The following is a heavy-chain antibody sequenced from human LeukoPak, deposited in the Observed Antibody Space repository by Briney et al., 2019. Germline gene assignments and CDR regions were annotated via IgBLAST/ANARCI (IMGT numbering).Heavy chain of an antibody. D-gene: IGHD7-27*01. Sequence: ASVKVSCKVSGYTLTELSMHWVRQAPGKGLEWMGGFDPEDGETIYAQKFRGRVTMTEDTSTDTAYMELSSLRSEDTAVYYCATDLTGDHWYFDLWGRGTLVTVSS. CDR1: GYTLTELS. CDR2: FDPEDGET. V-gene: IGHV1-24*01. J-gene: IGHJ2*01. CDR3: ATDLTGDHWYFDL.